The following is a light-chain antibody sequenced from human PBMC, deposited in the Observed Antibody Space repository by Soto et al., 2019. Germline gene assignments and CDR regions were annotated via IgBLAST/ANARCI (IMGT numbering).Light chain of an antibody. V-gene: IGKV3-11*01. CDR3: QQRGT. CDR1: QSVSSY. J-gene: IGKJ4*01. CDR2: DAS. Sequence: EIVFTQSPATLSLSPGERATLSCRASQSVSSYLAWYQQKPGQAPRLLIYDASNRAPGIPARFSGSGSGTDFTLTISSLEPEDFAVYYCQQRGTFGGGTTVEIK.